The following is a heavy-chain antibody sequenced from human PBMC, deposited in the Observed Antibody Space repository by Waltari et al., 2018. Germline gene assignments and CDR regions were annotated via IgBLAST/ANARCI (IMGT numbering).Heavy chain of an antibody. J-gene: IGHJ4*02. CDR2: LSHSGTA. CDR3: ARGHDYYFDY. D-gene: IGHD4-17*01. CDR1: GASLNRANYY. Sequence: QVHLQESGPGLGKPSQTLSLNCTVPGASLNRANYYWSWIRQLPEKGLEWIGYLSHSGTAYYNPSLKDLVTMSIDPSKNQFSLRLSSVTAADTAVYFCARGHDYYFDYWGQGILVAVSS. V-gene: IGHV4-31*01.